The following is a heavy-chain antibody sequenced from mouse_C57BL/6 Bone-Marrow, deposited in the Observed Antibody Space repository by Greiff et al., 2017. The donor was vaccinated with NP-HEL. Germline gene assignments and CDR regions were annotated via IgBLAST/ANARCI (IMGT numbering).Heavy chain of an antibody. Sequence: QVHVKQPGAELVRPGTSVKLSCKASGYTFTSYWMHWVKQRPGQGLEWIGVIDPSDSYTNYNQKFKGKATLTVDTSSSTAYMQLSSLTSEDSAVYYCTKFYAMDYWGQGTSVTVSS. J-gene: IGHJ4*01. V-gene: IGHV1-59*01. CDR3: TKFYAMDY. CDR2: IDPSDSYT. CDR1: GYTFTSYW.